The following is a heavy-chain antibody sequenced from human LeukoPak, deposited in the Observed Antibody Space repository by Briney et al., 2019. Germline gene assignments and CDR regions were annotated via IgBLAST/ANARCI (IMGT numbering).Heavy chain of an antibody. Sequence: SETLSLTCTVSGGSISSYYWSWIRQSPGKGLEWIGYIWHSGRTTYNASLESRVTISVDTSKNQFSLRLTSVTSADTAMYYCARVTGNRGYYLDFWGQGMQATVSS. D-gene: IGHD6-13*01. J-gene: IGHJ4*02. CDR1: GGSISSYY. V-gene: IGHV4-59*01. CDR3: ARVTGNRGYYLDF. CDR2: IWHSGRT.